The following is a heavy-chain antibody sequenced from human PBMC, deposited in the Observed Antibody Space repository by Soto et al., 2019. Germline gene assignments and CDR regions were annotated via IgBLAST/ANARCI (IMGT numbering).Heavy chain of an antibody. Sequence: QVTLKESGPVLVKPTETLTLTCTVSGFSLSNARMGVSWIRQPPGKALEWLAHIFSNDEKSYSTSLKSRLTISXXTXKXXVVLTMTNMDPVDTATYYCARILGLPTYYYYGMDVWGQGTTVTVSS. V-gene: IGHV2-26*01. CDR2: IFSNDEK. CDR3: ARILGLPTYYYYGMDV. J-gene: IGHJ6*02. CDR1: GFSLSNARMG.